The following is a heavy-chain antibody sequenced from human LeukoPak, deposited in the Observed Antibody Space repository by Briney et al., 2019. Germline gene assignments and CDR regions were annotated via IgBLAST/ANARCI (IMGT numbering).Heavy chain of an antibody. V-gene: IGHV4-59*01. D-gene: IGHD2-2*01. J-gene: IGHJ4*02. CDR2: TYYTGST. Sequence: SETLSLTCTVSGGSIDSYYWSWIRQPPGKGLEWIGYTYYTGSTEYHPSLKSRVTISLDTSKNQFSLKLTSVTAADTAVYYCARVYQSAEYYFDYWGQGNLVSVSS. CDR1: GGSIDSYY. CDR3: ARVYQSAEYYFDY.